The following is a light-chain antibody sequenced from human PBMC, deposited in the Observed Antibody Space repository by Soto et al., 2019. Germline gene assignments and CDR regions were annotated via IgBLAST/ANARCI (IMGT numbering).Light chain of an antibody. CDR1: SSDVGGYHF. Sequence: QSALTQPASVSGSPGQSITISCTGTSSDVGGYHFVSWYQQRPGTAPKLIIYDVSNRHSGASNRFAGSKSGYTASLTSSGHQAEDEADYSGTSYARSDRGVFGGGTTLTVL. V-gene: IGLV2-14*01. CDR2: DVS. CDR3: TSYARSDRGV. J-gene: IGLJ3*02.